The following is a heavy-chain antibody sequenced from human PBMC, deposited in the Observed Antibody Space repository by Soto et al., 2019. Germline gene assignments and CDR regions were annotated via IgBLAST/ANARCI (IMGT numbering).Heavy chain of an antibody. CDR2: IYYSGST. CDR1: GGSISSYY. Sequence: PSETLALTCTVSGGSISSYYWSWIRQPPGKGLEWIGYIYYSGSTNYNPSLKGRVTISVDTSKNQFSLKLSSVTAADTAVYYCARLRAAEYIVVVPAALFDPWGQGTLVTVSS. V-gene: IGHV4-59*08. J-gene: IGHJ5*02. D-gene: IGHD2-2*01. CDR3: ARLRAAEYIVVVPAALFDP.